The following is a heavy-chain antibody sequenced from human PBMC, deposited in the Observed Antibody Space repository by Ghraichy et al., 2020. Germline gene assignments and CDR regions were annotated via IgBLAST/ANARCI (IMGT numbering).Heavy chain of an antibody. J-gene: IGHJ6*02. Sequence: SQTLSLTCTVYGGPFSGYYWSWIRQPPGKGLEWIGEINHSGSTNYNPSLKSRVTISVDTSKNQISLKLSSVTAADTAVYYCARGRIQLWLGAPYYYYGMDVWGQGTTVTVSS. D-gene: IGHD5-18*01. CDR3: ARGRIQLWLGAPYYYYGMDV. V-gene: IGHV4-34*01. CDR2: INHSGST. CDR1: GGPFSGYY.